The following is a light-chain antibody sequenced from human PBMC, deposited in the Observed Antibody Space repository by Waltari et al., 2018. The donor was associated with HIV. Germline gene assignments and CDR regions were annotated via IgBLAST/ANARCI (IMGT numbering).Light chain of an antibody. V-gene: IGKV3-11*01. Sequence: EIVLTQSPATLSLSPGERATLSCRASQSVSSSLAWYQQKPGQAPRLLIYAASNRVTDIPARFSGSGSGTDFTLTINSLEPEDFAIYYCQQRSKWPPSTFGQGTKLEIK. CDR2: AAS. J-gene: IGKJ2*01. CDR1: QSVSSS. CDR3: QQRSKWPPST.